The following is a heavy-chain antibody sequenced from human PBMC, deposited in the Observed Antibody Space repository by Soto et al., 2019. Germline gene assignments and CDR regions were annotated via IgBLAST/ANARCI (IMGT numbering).Heavy chain of an antibody. CDR2: ISGSGGST. V-gene: IGHV3-23*01. D-gene: IGHD6-19*01. J-gene: IGHJ4*02. CDR1: GFTFSSYA. Sequence: EVQLLESGGGLVQPGGSLRLSCAASGFTFSSYAMNWVRQAPGKGLEWVSVISGSGGSTYYADSVKGRFTISRDNSKNTLYLQMNSLSAEETAVYYCARRSSGWYFDYWGQGTLVTVS. CDR3: ARRSSGWYFDY.